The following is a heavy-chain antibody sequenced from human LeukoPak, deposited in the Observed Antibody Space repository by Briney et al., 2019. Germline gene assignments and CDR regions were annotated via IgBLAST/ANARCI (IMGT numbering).Heavy chain of an antibody. CDR2: FDPEDGET. Sequence: ASVNVSCKVSGYTLTELSMHWVRQAPGKGLEWMGGFDPEDGETIYAQKFQGRVTMTEDTSTDTAYMELSSLRSEDTAVYYCTTGVPASGYYYGMDVWGQGTTVTVSS. CDR1: GYTLTELS. J-gene: IGHJ6*02. V-gene: IGHV1-24*01. D-gene: IGHD3-10*01. CDR3: TTGVPASGYYYGMDV.